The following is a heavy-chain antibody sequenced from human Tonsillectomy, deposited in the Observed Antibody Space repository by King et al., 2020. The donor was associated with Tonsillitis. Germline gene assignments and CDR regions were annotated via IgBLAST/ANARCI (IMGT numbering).Heavy chain of an antibody. J-gene: IGHJ4*02. CDR1: GDTFSKDA. D-gene: IGHD6-13*01. V-gene: IGHV1-69*01. Sequence: QLVQSGAELKKPGSSVKVSCKASGDTFSKDAISWVRLAPGLGLEWMGGIIPIFGAPNYAQKFQGRGIITADESTSTAYMELSSLRSEDTAVYYCARAVAYSSSWYAYFDSWGQGTLVTVSS. CDR2: IIPIFGAP. CDR3: ARAVAYSSSWYAYFDS.